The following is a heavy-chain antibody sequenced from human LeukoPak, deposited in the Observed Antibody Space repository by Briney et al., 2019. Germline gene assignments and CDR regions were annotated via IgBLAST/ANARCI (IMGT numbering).Heavy chain of an antibody. Sequence: ASVKVSCKASGYTFTIYGISWVRQAPGQGLERMGWISAYNGNTNYAQKLQGRVTMTTNTSTSTAYMELRSLRSDDTAVYYCARVLREQDFDYWGQGTLVTVSS. CDR2: ISAYNGNT. J-gene: IGHJ4*02. CDR3: ARVLREQDFDY. D-gene: IGHD1-26*01. V-gene: IGHV1-18*01. CDR1: GYTFTIYG.